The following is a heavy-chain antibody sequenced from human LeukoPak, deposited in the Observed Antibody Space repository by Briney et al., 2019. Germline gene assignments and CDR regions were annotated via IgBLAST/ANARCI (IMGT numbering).Heavy chain of an antibody. J-gene: IGHJ4*02. Sequence: PSGTLSLTCGVSGGSISNTNWWSWVRQPPGKGLEWIGYIYYSGNTNYNPSLKSRVTISVDTSKNQLSLKPSSVTAADTAVYYCARDVDSSGPWGQGTLVTVSS. CDR1: GGSISNTNW. D-gene: IGHD3-22*01. CDR2: IYYSGNT. CDR3: ARDVDSSGP. V-gene: IGHV4-4*02.